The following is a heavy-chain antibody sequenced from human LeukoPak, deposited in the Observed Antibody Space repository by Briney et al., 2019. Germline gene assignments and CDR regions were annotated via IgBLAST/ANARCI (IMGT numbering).Heavy chain of an antibody. CDR2: IIPIFGTA. Sequence: SVTVSCKASGGTFSSYAISWVRQAPGQGLEWMGGIIPIFGTANYAQKFQGRVTITADESTSTAYMELSSLRSEDTAVHYCATLYDMIAMEYYYYYYMDVWGKGTTVTVSS. CDR3: ATLYDMIAMEYYYYYYMDV. CDR1: GGTFSSYA. D-gene: IGHD2-21*01. J-gene: IGHJ6*03. V-gene: IGHV1-69*13.